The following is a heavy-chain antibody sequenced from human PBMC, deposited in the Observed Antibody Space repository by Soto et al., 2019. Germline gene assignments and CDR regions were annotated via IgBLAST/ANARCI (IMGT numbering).Heavy chain of an antibody. CDR1: GGSISSYY. V-gene: IGHV4-59*01. CDR3: ARDQWELPARWNYYYGMDV. J-gene: IGHJ6*02. D-gene: IGHD1-26*01. CDR2: IYYSGST. Sequence: PEETLSLTCTVSGGSISSYYWSWIRQPPGKGLEWIGYIYYSGSTNYNPPLKSRVTISVDTSKNQFSLKLSSVTAADTAVYYCARDQWELPARWNYYYGMDVWGQGTTVTVS.